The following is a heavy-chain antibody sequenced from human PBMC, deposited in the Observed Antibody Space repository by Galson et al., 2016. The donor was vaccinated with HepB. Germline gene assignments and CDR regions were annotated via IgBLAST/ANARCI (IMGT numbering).Heavy chain of an antibody. CDR1: RFTFINSW. J-gene: IGHJ2*01. CDR2: IKQDGSEK. CDR3: ASALSSSGWTYWYFDL. V-gene: IGHV3-7*03. Sequence: SLRLSCAASRFTFINSWMSWVRQAPGKGLEWVANIKQDGSEKYYVDSVKGRVTMFRDNAKNSLFLQMNGLRAEDTAVYYCASALSSSGWTYWYFDLWGRRILVTVSS. D-gene: IGHD6-19*01.